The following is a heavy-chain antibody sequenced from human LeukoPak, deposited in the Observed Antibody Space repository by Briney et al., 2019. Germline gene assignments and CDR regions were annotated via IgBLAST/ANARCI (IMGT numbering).Heavy chain of an antibody. CDR3: ARDPTTVTKGLDI. CDR2: ISYIGST. CDR1: GDSMNSHY. V-gene: IGHV4-59*11. J-gene: IGHJ3*02. D-gene: IGHD4-17*01. Sequence: SETLSLTCTVSGDSMNSHYWSWIRQPPGKGLEWIGYISYIGSTNYNPSLKSRVTISVDTSKNQFSLKLSSVTAADTAVYYCARDPTTVTKGLDIWGKGTMVTVSS.